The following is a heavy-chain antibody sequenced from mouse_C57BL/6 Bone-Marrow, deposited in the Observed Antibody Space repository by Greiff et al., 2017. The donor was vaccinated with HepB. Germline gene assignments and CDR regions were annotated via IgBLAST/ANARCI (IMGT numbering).Heavy chain of an antibody. CDR3: ARRVLRYPAWFAY. J-gene: IGHJ3*01. CDR2: FHPYNDDT. D-gene: IGHD1-1*01. V-gene: IGHV1-47*01. Sequence: QVQLKESGAELVKPGASVKMSCKASGYTFTTYPIEWMKQNHGKSLEWIGNFHPYNDDTKYNEKFKGKATLTVEKSSSTVYLELSRLTSDDSAVYSCARRVLRYPAWFAYGGQGPLVTVSA. CDR1: GYTFTTYP.